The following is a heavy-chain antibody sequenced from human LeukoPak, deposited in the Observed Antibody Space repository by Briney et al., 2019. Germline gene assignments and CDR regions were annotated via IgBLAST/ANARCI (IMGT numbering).Heavy chain of an antibody. CDR3: ARDGYCSSTSCLPPSKYYYYGMDV. CDR2: IYTSGST. J-gene: IGHJ6*02. V-gene: IGHV4-4*07. CDR1: GGSISSYY. D-gene: IGHD2-2*03. Sequence: SETLPLTCTVSGGSISSYYWSWIRQPAGKGLEWIGRIYTSGSTNYNPSLKSRVTMSVDTSKNQFSLKLSSVTAADTAVYYCARDGYCSSTSCLPPSKYYYYGMDVWGQGTTVTVSS.